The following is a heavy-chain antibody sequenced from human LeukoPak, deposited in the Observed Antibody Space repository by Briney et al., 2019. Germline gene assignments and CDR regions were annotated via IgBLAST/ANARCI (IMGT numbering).Heavy chain of an antibody. Sequence: GGSLRLSCAASGFTVSSNYMSWVRQAPGKGLEWVSVIYSGGSTYYADSVKGRFTISRDNSKNTLYLQMNSLRAEDTAVYYCARLGWSTPRDSKRGSWGQGTLVTVSS. CDR3: ARLGWSTPRDSKRGS. CDR2: IYSGGST. J-gene: IGHJ5*02. CDR1: GFTVSSNY. D-gene: IGHD3-22*01. V-gene: IGHV3-53*01.